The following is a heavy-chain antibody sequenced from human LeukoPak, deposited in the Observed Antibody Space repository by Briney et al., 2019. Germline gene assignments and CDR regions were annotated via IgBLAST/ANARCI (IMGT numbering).Heavy chain of an antibody. J-gene: IGHJ5*02. CDR1: GGSISSGSYY. V-gene: IGHV4-39*07. Sequence: SETLSLTCTVSGGSISSGSYYWDWIRQPPGTGLEWIGGFYYSGRTYYNPSLKSRVTISVDTSKNQFSLRLSSVTAADTAVYYCARVGYCSGGSCYSYAVPCDPWGQGTLVTVSS. CDR2: FYYSGRT. D-gene: IGHD2-15*01. CDR3: ARVGYCSGGSCYSYAVPCDP.